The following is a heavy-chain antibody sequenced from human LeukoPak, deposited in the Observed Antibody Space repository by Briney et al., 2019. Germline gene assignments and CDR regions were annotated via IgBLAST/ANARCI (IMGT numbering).Heavy chain of an antibody. Sequence: GGSLRLSCAASGFTFSSNAMSWVRQAPGKGLEWVSAISGSGGSTYYADSVKGRFTVSRDNAKNSLYLQMNSLRAEDTAVYYCATGFFYFYYMDVWGKGTTVTISS. V-gene: IGHV3-23*01. CDR2: ISGSGGST. CDR1: GFTFSSNA. D-gene: IGHD1-1*01. J-gene: IGHJ6*03. CDR3: ATGFFYFYYMDV.